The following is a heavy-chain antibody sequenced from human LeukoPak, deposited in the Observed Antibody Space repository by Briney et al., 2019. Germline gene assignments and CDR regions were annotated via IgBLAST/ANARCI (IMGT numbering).Heavy chain of an antibody. CDR3: ARCQDVDTADYGTYYYMDV. J-gene: IGHJ6*03. CDR1: GFTFSSYA. D-gene: IGHD5-18*01. CDR2: ISYDGSNK. V-gene: IGHV3-30*04. Sequence: GGSLRLSCAASGFTFSSYAMHWVRQAPGKGLEWVAVISYDGSNKYYADSVKGRFTISRDNAKNSLYLQMNSLRAEDTAVYYCARCQDVDTADYGTYYYMDVWGKGTTVTVSS.